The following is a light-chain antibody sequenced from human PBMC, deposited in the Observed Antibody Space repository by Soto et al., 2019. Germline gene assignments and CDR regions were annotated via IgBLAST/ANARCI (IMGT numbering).Light chain of an antibody. CDR2: TAS. CDR3: QQRNSYPIT. V-gene: IGKV1-9*01. Sequence: DIQLTQSPSFLSASVGDRVTITCRASQGISSYLAWYQHKPGKAPKLLIHTASTLQSGVPSRFSGSGSGTEFTLAISSLQPEDFATYYCQQRNSYPITFGQGTRLEIK. CDR1: QGISSY. J-gene: IGKJ5*01.